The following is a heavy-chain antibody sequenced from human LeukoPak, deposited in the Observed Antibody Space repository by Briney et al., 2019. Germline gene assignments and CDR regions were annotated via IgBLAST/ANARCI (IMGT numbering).Heavy chain of an antibody. Sequence: PSETLSLTCTVSGGSISSSSYYWGWIRQPPGKGLEWIGSIYYSGSTYYNPSLKSRVTISVDTSKNQFSLKLSSVTAADTAVYYFASPRQISNDGFDHWGQGTLVT. J-gene: IGHJ5*02. CDR3: ASPRQISNDGFDH. V-gene: IGHV4-39*01. CDR1: GGSISSSSYY. CDR2: IYYSGST. D-gene: IGHD1-1*01.